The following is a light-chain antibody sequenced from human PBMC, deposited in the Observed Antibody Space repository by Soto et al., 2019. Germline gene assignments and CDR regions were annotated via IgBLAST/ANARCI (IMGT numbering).Light chain of an antibody. Sequence: AIRMTQSPSSFSASTGDRVTITCRASQGISSYLAWYQQKPGKAPKLLIYAASTLQSGVPSRFSGSGSGTDVTLTISCLQSEDFATYYCQQYYSYPLLFGQGTKLEIK. J-gene: IGKJ2*01. CDR2: AAS. CDR1: QGISSY. V-gene: IGKV1-8*01. CDR3: QQYYSYPLL.